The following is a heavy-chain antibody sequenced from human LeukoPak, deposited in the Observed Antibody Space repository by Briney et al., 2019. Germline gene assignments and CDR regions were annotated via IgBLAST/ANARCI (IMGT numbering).Heavy chain of an antibody. J-gene: IGHJ4*02. D-gene: IGHD4-23*01. Sequence: GGSLRLSCAASGFTFSNYAMSWVRQAPGKGLEWVAVISYDGSKKDYADSEKGRFTISRDNSKNTLYLQMNSLRAEGTAIYYCARGAHKRDDYGGFFDYWGQGTLVTVSS. CDR1: GFTFSNYA. V-gene: IGHV3-30*04. CDR3: ARGAHKRDDYGGFFDY. CDR2: ISYDGSKK.